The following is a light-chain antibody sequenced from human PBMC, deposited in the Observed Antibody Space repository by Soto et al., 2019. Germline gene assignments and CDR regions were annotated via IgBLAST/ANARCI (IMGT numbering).Light chain of an antibody. CDR3: QQYDTSPRT. J-gene: IGKJ1*01. CDR1: QSVSSNY. CDR2: GAS. Sequence: EVMLTQSPGTLSLSPGERATLSCRASQSVSSNYLAWYQQKSGQAPRLLIYGASNRATGIPDRFSGSESGTDFNLTGRRRDPEDFSVYYCQQYDTSPRTFGQGTKGEFK. V-gene: IGKV3-20*01.